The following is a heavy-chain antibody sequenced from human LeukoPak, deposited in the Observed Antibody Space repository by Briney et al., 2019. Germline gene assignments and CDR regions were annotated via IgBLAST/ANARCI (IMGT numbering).Heavy chain of an antibody. CDR3: ARDFDFWSGYYAY. D-gene: IGHD3-3*01. CDR2: ISSTSSTI. V-gene: IGHV3-48*01. Sequence: GRSLRLSCAASGFTFSSYTMNWVRQAPGKGLEWVSCISSTSSTIYYADSVKGRFTISRDNAKNSLYLQMNSLRAEGTAVYYCARDFDFWSGYYAYWGQGTLVTVSS. CDR1: GFTFSSYT. J-gene: IGHJ4*02.